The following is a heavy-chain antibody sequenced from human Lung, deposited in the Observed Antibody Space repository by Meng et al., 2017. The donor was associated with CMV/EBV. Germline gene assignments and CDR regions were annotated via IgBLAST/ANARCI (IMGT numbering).Heavy chain of an antibody. Sequence: SETXSLXCTASGGSISSYYWSWIRQPPGKGLEWIGYIYYSGSTNYNPSLKSRVTISVDTSKNQFSLKLSSVTAADTAVYYCARLYSSSWFLPSGMDVWGQGTXVTVSS. CDR3: ARLYSSSWFLPSGMDV. V-gene: IGHV4-59*01. CDR1: GGSISSYY. CDR2: IYYSGST. J-gene: IGHJ6*02. D-gene: IGHD6-13*01.